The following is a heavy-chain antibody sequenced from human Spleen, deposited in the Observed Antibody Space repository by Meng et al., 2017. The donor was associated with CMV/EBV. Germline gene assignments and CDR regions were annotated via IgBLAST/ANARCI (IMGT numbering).Heavy chain of an antibody. CDR2: INWNGDNT. J-gene: IGHJ6*02. CDR1: GFTFSSYA. Sequence: GGSLRLSCAASGFTFSSYAMSWVRQAPGKGLEWVSGINWNGDNTHYADSVKGRFTIFRDNAKNSLYLQMNSLRAEDTAVYYCARVAAAGRGMDVWGQGTTVTVSS. CDR3: ARVAAAGRGMDV. V-gene: IGHV3-20*04. D-gene: IGHD6-13*01.